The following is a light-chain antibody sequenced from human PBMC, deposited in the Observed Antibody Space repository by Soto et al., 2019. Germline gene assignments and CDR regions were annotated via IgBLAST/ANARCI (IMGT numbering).Light chain of an antibody. J-gene: IGLJ1*01. CDR2: EGS. V-gene: IGLV2-23*01. CDR1: SSDVGSYNL. Sequence: QSVLTQPASVSGSPGQSITISCTGTSSDVGSYNLVSWYQQHPGKAPKLMIYEGSKRPSGVSNRFSGSKSGNTASLTISGLQAEDEADSYCCSYAGSSTFVFGTGTKVTAL. CDR3: CSYAGSSTFV.